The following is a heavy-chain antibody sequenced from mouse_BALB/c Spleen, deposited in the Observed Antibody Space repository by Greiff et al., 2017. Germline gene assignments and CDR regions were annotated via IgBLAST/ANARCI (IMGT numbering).Heavy chain of an antibody. J-gene: IGHJ3*01. CDR2: IYPGNVNT. CDR3: ARGGDGAGFAY. CDR1: GYTFTSYY. D-gene: IGHD2-3*01. V-gene: IGHV1S56*01. Sequence: QVQLQQSGPELVKPGASVRISCKASGYTFTSYYIHWVKQRPGQGLEWIGWIYPGNVNTKYNEKFKGKATLTADKSSSTADMQLSSLTSEDSAVYFCARGGDGAGFAYWGQGTLVTVSA.